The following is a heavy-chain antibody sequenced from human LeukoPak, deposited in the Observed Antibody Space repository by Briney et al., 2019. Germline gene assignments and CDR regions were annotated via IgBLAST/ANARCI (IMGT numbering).Heavy chain of an antibody. CDR3: ASVSVMVVVVAAIDY. D-gene: IGHD2-15*01. CDR1: GYTFTGYY. V-gene: IGHV1-2*02. Sequence: ASVKVSCKASGYTFTGYYMHWVRQAPGQGLGWVGWINPNSGGTNYAQKFQGRVTMTRDTSISTAYMELSRLRSDDTAVYYCASVSVMVVVVAAIDYWGQGTLVTVSS. CDR2: INPNSGGT. J-gene: IGHJ4*02.